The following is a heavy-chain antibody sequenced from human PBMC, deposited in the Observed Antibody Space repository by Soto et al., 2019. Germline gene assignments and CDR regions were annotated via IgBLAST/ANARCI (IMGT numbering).Heavy chain of an antibody. CDR3: AKDWASKEDAVNEN. D-gene: IGHD2-8*01. J-gene: IGHJ4*02. Sequence: VKLVDSGGGVVQPGRSMRLSCTTSGVNAVMYGCHWFRPAPGKVLEWVDYVWYDGSNEKYADSVKARFIISRDNSKNTTYLQMDSLTVEDTAVYDGAKDWASKEDAVNENWGQGTLVIVSS. V-gene: IGHV3-33*06. CDR1: GVNAVMYG. CDR2: VWYDGSNE.